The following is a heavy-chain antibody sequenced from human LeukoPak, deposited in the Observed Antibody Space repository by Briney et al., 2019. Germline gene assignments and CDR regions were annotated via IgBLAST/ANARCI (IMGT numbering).Heavy chain of an antibody. Sequence: GGSLRLSCAVSGFPVSSNHMGWVRQAPGKGLEWVSAISGSGGSTYYADSVKGRFTISRDNSKNTLYLQMNSLRAEDTAVYYCAKSGRPIAVAGTGFDYWGQGTLVTVSS. V-gene: IGHV3-23*01. D-gene: IGHD6-19*01. CDR2: ISGSGGST. J-gene: IGHJ4*02. CDR3: AKSGRPIAVAGTGFDY. CDR1: GFPVSSNH.